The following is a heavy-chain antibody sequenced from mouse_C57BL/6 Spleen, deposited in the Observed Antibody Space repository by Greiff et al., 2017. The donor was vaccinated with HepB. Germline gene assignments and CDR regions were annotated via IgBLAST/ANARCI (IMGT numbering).Heavy chain of an antibody. CDR1: GFTFTDYY. D-gene: IGHD2-4*01. J-gene: IGHJ3*01. Sequence: VQLKESGGGLVQPGGSLSLSCAASGFTFTDYYMSWVRQPPGKALEWLGFIRNKANGYTTEYSASVKGRFTISRDNSQSILYLQMNALRAEDSATYYCARWDDYDGGLAYWGQGTLVTVSA. CDR3: ARWDDYDGGLAY. V-gene: IGHV7-3*01. CDR2: IRNKANGYTT.